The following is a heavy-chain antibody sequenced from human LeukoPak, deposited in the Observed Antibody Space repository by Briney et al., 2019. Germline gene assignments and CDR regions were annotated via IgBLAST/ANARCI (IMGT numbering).Heavy chain of an antibody. J-gene: IGHJ5*02. CDR3: ARATLWFGELSENWFDP. CDR2: INPSGGST. Sequence: ASVKVSCKASGYTFTSYYMHWVRQAPGQGLEWMGIINPSGGSTSYAQKFQGRVTMTRDTSTSTVYMELSSLRSEDTAVYYCARATLWFGELSENWFDPWGQGTLVTDSS. CDR1: GYTFTSYY. D-gene: IGHD3-10*01. V-gene: IGHV1-46*01.